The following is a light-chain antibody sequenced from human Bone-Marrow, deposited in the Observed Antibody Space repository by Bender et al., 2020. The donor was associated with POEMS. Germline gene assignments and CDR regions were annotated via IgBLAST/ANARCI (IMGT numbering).Light chain of an antibody. V-gene: IGLV3-1*01. J-gene: IGLJ2*01. CDR1: KLGEEY. Sequence: SYELTQPPSVSVSPGQTATITCSGEKLGEEYACWYQQKPGQSPVVVIYQDTKRPSGIPERFSGSTSGNTASLTISGTQPMDEADYYCQSWGSNTAVFGGGTKLTVL. CDR2: QDT. CDR3: QSWGSNTAV.